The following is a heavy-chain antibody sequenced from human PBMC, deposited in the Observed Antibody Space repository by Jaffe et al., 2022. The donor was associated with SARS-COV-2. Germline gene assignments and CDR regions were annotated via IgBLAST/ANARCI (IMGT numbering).Heavy chain of an antibody. D-gene: IGHD6-13*01. CDR1: GGSISSYY. Sequence: QVQLQESGPGLVKPSETLSLTCTVSGGSISSYYWSWIRQPPGKGLEWIGYIYYSGSTNYNPSLKSRVTISVDTSKNQFSLKLSSVTAADTAVYYCARMGRIAAAGTADYWGQGTLVTVSS. V-gene: IGHV4-59*01. CDR2: IYYSGST. J-gene: IGHJ4*02. CDR3: ARMGRIAAAGTADY.